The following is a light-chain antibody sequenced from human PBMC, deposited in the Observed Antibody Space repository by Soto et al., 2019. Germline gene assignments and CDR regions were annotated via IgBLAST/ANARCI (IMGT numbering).Light chain of an antibody. CDR1: QSISSW. Sequence: IQITNSPSPVSESVGDRVTVTSRASQSISSWLAWYQQKAGKAPKLLIYKASALESGVPSRFSGSGSGTEFTLTISSLEPEDFATYYCQHYNTYPWTFGQGTKVDIK. J-gene: IGKJ1*01. V-gene: IGKV1-5*03. CDR3: QHYNTYPWT. CDR2: KAS.